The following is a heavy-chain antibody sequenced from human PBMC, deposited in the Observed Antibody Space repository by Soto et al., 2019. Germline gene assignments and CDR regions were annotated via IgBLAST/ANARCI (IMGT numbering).Heavy chain of an antibody. V-gene: IGHV4-34*01. D-gene: IGHD6-19*01. Sequence: SETRSLTCAVYGGSFSCYYWSWSRQPLGKGLEWIGEINHSGSTNYNPSLKSRVTISVDTSKNQFSLKLSSVTAADTAVYYCARGRSNSSGWYYYYYGMDVWGQGTTVTVS. CDR1: GGSFSCYY. CDR2: INHSGST. J-gene: IGHJ6*02. CDR3: ARGRSNSSGWYYYYYGMDV.